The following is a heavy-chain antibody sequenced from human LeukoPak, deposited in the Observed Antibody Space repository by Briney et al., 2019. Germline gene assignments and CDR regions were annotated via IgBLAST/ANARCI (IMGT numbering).Heavy chain of an antibody. Sequence: GSLRLSCAASGFTVSSNYMSWVRQAPGKGLEWIGSIYYSGSTYYNPSLKSRVTISVDTSKNQFSLKLTSVTAADTAVYYCARAQGTVAIDYWGQGTLVTVSS. D-gene: IGHD5-12*01. CDR2: IYYSGST. CDR3: ARAQGTVAIDY. CDR1: GFTVSSNY. J-gene: IGHJ4*01. V-gene: IGHV4-39*07.